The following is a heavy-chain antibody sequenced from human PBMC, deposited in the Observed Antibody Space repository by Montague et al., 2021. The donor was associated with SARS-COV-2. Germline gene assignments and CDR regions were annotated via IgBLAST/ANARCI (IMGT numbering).Heavy chain of an antibody. CDR3: ASTGHCTGGVCLAHYFDY. J-gene: IGHJ4*02. CDR1: GFTFSDYY. Sequence: SLRLSCAASGFTFSDYYMSWIRQAPGRGLGWVSYISSSSRYTNYADSVKGRFTISRDNTKNSLSLQMNSLRAEDTAVYYCASTGHCTGGVCLAHYFDYWGLGSRVTVSS. D-gene: IGHD2-8*02. CDR2: ISSSSRYT. V-gene: IGHV3-11*03.